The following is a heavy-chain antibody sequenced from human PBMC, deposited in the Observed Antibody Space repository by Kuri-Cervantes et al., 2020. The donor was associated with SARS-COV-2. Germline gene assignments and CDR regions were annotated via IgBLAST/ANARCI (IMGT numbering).Heavy chain of an antibody. D-gene: IGHD3-9*01. Sequence: ASVKVSCKASGYTFSSYYMYWVRQAPGQGLEWMGWINPNSGGTNYAQNFQGWVTMTRDTSISTAYMELRSLRSDDTAAYYCARDGRTYYDILTGYSISYYFDHWGQGALVTVSS. J-gene: IGHJ4*02. CDR3: ARDGRTYYDILTGYSISYYFDH. CDR1: GYTFSSYY. CDR2: INPNSGGT. V-gene: IGHV1-2*04.